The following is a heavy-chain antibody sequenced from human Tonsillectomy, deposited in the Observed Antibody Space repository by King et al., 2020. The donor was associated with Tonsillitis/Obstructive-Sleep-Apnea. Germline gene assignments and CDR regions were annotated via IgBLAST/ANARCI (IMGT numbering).Heavy chain of an antibody. J-gene: IGHJ6*03. D-gene: IGHD3-3*01. CDR1: GFTFSNAW. V-gene: IGHV3-15*01. Sequence: VQLVESGGGLVKPGGSLRLSCAASGFTFSNAWMSWVRQAPGKGLEWVGRIKSKTDGGTTDYAAPVKGRFTISRDDSKNTLYLQMNSLKTEDTAVYYCTTDRLAPATYYDFWSGYWTDYYYYYMDVWGKGTTVTVSS. CDR3: TTDRLAPATYYDFWSGYWTDYYYYYMDV. CDR2: IKSKTDGGTT.